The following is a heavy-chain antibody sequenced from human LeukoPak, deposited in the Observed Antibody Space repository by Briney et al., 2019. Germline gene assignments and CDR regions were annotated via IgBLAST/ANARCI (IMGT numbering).Heavy chain of an antibody. CDR2: IYPGESET. V-gene: IGHV5-51*01. Sequence: GESLQISCKGSGYNFASYWIDWVRQMPGKGLEWMGIIYPGESETRYSPSVQGQVTISADKSITTAYLQWSSLKASDTAMYYCAKLGAYSSSWYGFFDYWGQGTLVAVSS. CDR3: AKLGAYSSSWYGFFDY. J-gene: IGHJ4*02. D-gene: IGHD6-13*01. CDR1: GYNFASYW.